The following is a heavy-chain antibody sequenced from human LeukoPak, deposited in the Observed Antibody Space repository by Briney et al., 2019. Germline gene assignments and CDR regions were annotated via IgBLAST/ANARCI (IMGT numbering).Heavy chain of an antibody. CDR2: ISSSSSSI. CDR3: ARTGHTYYYGSGSVDC. CDR1: GFTFSSYS. V-gene: IGHV3-21*01. J-gene: IGHJ4*02. Sequence: GGSLRLSCAASGFTFSSYSMDWVRQAPGKGLQWVSSISSSSSSIYYADSVKGRFTISRDNAKNSLYLQMNSLRAEDTAVYYCARTGHTYYYGSGSVDCWGQGTLVTVSS. D-gene: IGHD3-10*01.